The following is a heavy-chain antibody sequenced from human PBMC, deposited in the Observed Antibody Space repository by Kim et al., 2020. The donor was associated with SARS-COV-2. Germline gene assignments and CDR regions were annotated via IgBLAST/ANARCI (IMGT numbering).Heavy chain of an antibody. V-gene: IGHV4-4*02. Sequence: TNYNPSLESRVTISVDKSKSQFSLKLGSVTAADTAVDYCARRGMGYDSSGLWGQGTLVTVSS. CDR2: T. J-gene: IGHJ4*02. D-gene: IGHD3-22*01. CDR3: ARRGMGYDSSGL.